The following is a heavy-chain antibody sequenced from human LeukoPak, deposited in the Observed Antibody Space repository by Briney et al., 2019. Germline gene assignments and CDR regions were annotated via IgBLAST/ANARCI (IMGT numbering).Heavy chain of an antibody. D-gene: IGHD6-13*01. CDR2: FYDSGNT. J-gene: IGHJ4*02. CDR1: GYSISSGYY. V-gene: IGHV4-38-2*02. Sequence: SETLSLTCTVSGYSISSGYYWGWIRQPPGKGLEWIGSFYDSGNTYYNPSLKSRVTISVDTSKNQFSLKVRSVTAADTAVYFCARAYSPPQWSPFDYWGQGTLVTVSS. CDR3: ARAYSPPQWSPFDY.